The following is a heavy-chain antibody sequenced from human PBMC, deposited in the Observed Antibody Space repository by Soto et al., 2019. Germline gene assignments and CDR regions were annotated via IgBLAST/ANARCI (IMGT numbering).Heavy chain of an antibody. V-gene: IGHV3-23*01. Sequence: EVQLLESGGGLAQPGGSLRLSCAASEFTFSSYAMSWVRQAPGKGLEWVSTINGNGDSTLYADSVKGRFTISRDNSENTLYLQMNSLRAEDTAVYYCARRPTYYDILNGSNIWGAFDVWGQGTMVTVSS. J-gene: IGHJ3*01. CDR1: EFTFSSYA. CDR2: INGNGDST. CDR3: ARRPTYYDILNGSNIWGAFDV. D-gene: IGHD3-9*01.